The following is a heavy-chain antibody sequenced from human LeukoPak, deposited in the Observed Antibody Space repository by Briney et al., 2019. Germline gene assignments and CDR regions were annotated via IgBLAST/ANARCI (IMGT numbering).Heavy chain of an antibody. CDR3: AGETYYYDSSGYYYPWYFDY. CDR1: GGSISSSSYY. J-gene: IGHJ4*02. CDR2: IYYSGST. V-gene: IGHV4-39*01. D-gene: IGHD3-22*01. Sequence: SETLSLTCTVSGGSISSSSYYCGWIRQPPGKGLEWIGSIYYSGSTYYNPSLKSRVTISVDTSKNQFSLKLSSVTAADTAVYYCAGETYYYDSSGYYYPWYFDYWGQGTLVTVSS.